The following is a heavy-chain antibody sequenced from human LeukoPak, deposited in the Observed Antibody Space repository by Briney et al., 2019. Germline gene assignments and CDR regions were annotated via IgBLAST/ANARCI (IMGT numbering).Heavy chain of an antibody. CDR2: ISSNNNYI. V-gene: IGHV3-21*01. CDR1: GFTFSAHT. D-gene: IGHD2-2*01. J-gene: IGHJ5*02. CDR3: ARVRGYCSSTNCPYGINWFDP. Sequence: KTGGFLRLSCAASGFTFSAHTMNWVRQAPGKGLEWVSSISSNNNYIYYLDSVKGRFTISRDNAKNSLYLQMNSLRAEDTAVYYCARVRGYCSSTNCPYGINWFDPWGQGTLVTVSS.